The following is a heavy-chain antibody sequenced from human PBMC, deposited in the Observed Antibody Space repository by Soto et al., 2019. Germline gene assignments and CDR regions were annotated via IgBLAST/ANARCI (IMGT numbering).Heavy chain of an antibody. CDR1: GFLVNSAY. Sequence: EVQLVESGGGLIPPGGSLRLSCAASGFLVNSAYMTWVRQAPGKGLEWVSMINSDGSTLYAESVKGRFTISRDNSKNRLDLQMNSLRDEDTSMYYCARSGYIVAWGYWGERTLVIVTS. J-gene: IGHJ4*02. V-gene: IGHV3-53*01. CDR2: INSDGST. D-gene: IGHD5-12*01. CDR3: ARSGYIVAWGY.